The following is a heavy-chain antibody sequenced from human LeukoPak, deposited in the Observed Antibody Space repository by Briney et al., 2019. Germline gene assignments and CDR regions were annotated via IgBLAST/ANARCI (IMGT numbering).Heavy chain of an antibody. D-gene: IGHD3-16*02. CDR3: ARDRYDYIWGSYRRSGAFDI. CDR1: GDSVSSDSAA. Sequence: ETLSLTCAISGDSVSSDSAAWNWIRQSPSRGLEWLGRTYYRSMWYNDYAVSVKSRITINPDTSKNQFSLQLNSVTPEDTAVYYCARDRYDYIWGSYRRSGAFDIWGQGTMVTVSS. J-gene: IGHJ3*02. CDR2: TYYRSMWYN. V-gene: IGHV6-1*01.